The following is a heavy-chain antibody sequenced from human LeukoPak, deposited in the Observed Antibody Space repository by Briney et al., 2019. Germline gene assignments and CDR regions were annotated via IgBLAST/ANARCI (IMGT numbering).Heavy chain of an antibody. J-gene: IGHJ4*02. Sequence: SQTLSLTCAVSGASMSSHGYSWSWIRQPPGKGLEFIGYIYHDGNTYYNPSLNSRVSISVDMSENQFSLKLSSVTAADTAVYFCATTPNFGSGYPRYFFDYWGQGILVTVSS. CDR3: ATTPNFGSGYPRYFFDY. CDR1: GASMSSHGYS. V-gene: IGHV4-30-2*01. D-gene: IGHD3-22*01. CDR2: IYHDGNT.